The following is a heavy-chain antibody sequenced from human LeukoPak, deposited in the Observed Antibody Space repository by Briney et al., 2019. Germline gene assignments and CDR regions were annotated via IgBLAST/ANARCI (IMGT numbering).Heavy chain of an antibody. CDR3: AREYRDSGYDYDYYYYGMDV. D-gene: IGHD5-12*01. J-gene: IGHJ6*02. CDR2: MKPNSGNT. CDR1: GYTFTCYD. V-gene: IGHV1-8*01. Sequence: ASVKDSCKASGYTFTCYDINWVRQATGQGLEWMGWMKPNSGNTGYAQKFQGRVTMTRNTSISTAYMELSSLRSEDTAVYYCAREYRDSGYDYDYYYYGMDVWGQGTTVTVSS.